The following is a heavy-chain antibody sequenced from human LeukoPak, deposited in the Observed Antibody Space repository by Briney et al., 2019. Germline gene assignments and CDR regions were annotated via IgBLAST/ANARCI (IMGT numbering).Heavy chain of an antibody. V-gene: IGHV3-48*01. CDR1: VLIFSRYS. CDR3: ASSLDWSSGSYPDSSPLDY. J-gene: IGHJ4*02. Sequence: PGGSLRLSCAASVLIFSRYSMNGVRPAPGRGGGWVLGISIISSTIYYADSVKGRFTISRDNAKNSLYLQMNSLRAEDTAVYYCASSLDWSSGSYPDSSPLDYWGQGTLVTVSS. CDR2: ISIISSTI. D-gene: IGHD1-26*01.